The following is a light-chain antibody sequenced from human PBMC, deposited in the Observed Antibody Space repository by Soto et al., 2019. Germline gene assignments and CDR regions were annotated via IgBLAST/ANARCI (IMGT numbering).Light chain of an antibody. CDR2: GNI. CDR1: SSNIGAGYD. CDR3: QSYYSNLSGPV. J-gene: IGLJ3*02. Sequence: QSVLTQPPSVSGAPGQRVTISCTGSSSNIGAGYDVHWYQQLPGTSPKLLIYGNINRPSGVPDRFSGSKSGTSASLAITGLQAEDEADYYCQSYYSNLSGPVFGGGTKVTVL. V-gene: IGLV1-40*01.